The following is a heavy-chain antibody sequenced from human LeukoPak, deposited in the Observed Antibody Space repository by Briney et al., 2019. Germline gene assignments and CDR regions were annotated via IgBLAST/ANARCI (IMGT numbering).Heavy chain of an antibody. Sequence: GGSLRLSCAASGFIFSSHAMQWVRQAPGKGLEWVAVISYDGSNKYYADSVKGRFTISRDNSKNTLYLQMNSLRAEDTAVYYCANGRIPGIAVAGTGYWGQGTLVTVSS. CDR1: GFIFSSHA. J-gene: IGHJ4*02. CDR2: ISYDGSNK. D-gene: IGHD6-19*01. CDR3: ANGRIPGIAVAGTGY. V-gene: IGHV3-30*18.